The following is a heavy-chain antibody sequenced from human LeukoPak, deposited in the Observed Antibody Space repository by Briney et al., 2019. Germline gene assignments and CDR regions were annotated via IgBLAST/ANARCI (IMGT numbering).Heavy chain of an antibody. D-gene: IGHD6-13*01. CDR2: IYPGDSDV. CDR1: GYSFSNYW. J-gene: IGHJ4*02. CDR3: ARQGYNSTWDRYLAY. V-gene: IGHV5-51*01. Sequence: GESLTISCKGSGYSFSNYWIGWVRQMPGKGLEWMGIIYPGDSDVRYSPSFQGQVTISADKSISTAYLQWSSLQASDTAMYYCARQGYNSTWDRYLAYWGQGTQVTVSS.